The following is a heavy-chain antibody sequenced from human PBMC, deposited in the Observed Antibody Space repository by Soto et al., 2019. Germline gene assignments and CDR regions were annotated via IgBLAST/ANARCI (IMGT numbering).Heavy chain of an antibody. CDR1: GFRFNTYS. CDR3: ARGRGHFTDVACSESHSAFDV. Sequence: EVQLVESGGGLVKPGGSLRLSCVASGFRFNTYSMAWVRQAPGRGLEYVSSISSGSVYSYYTESVEGRFTISRDNAKNSLYLQMNSLSADDTAVYYCARGRGHFTDVACSESHSAFDVWGQGMMVTVSS. J-gene: IGHJ3*01. D-gene: IGHD3-10*01. CDR2: ISSGSVYS. V-gene: IGHV3-21*02.